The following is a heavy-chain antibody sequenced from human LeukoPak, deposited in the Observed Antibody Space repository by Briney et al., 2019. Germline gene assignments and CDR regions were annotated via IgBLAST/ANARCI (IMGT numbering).Heavy chain of an antibody. CDR3: AGIRVSSGWGYKYYFDY. CDR2: IIPILGIA. J-gene: IGHJ4*02. D-gene: IGHD6-19*01. CDR1: GGTFSSYA. Sequence: SVKVSCKASGGTFSSYAISWVRQAPGQGLEWMGRIIPILGIANYAQKFQGRVTITADKSTSTAYMELSSLRSEDTAVYYCAGIRVSSGWGYKYYFDYWGQGTLVTVSS. V-gene: IGHV1-69*04.